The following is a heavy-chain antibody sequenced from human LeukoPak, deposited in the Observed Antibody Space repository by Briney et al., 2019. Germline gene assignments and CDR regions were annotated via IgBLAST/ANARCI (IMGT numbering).Heavy chain of an antibody. CDR3: ARDYGALASSRLEYYFDY. CDR1: GYTFTSYY. CDR2: INPSGGST. J-gene: IGHJ4*02. D-gene: IGHD6-13*01. Sequence: GASVKVSCKASGYTFTSYYMHWVRQAPGQGLEWMGLINPSGGSTSYAQKFQGRVTMTRDTSTSTVHMELSSLRSEDTAVYYCARDYGALASSRLEYYFDYWGQGTLVTVSS. V-gene: IGHV1-46*01.